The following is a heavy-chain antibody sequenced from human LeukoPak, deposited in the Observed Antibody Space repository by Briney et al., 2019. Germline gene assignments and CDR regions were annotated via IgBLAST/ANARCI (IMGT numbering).Heavy chain of an antibody. D-gene: IGHD3-10*01. J-gene: IGHJ5*02. CDR1: GGSITSYY. CDR3: ARVGRGYGSGSRFDP. CDR2: IYNSGNT. Sequence: PSETLSLTCTVSGGSITSYYWSWIRQPPGKGLEWIGYIYNSGNTNYNPSLKSRVTISLDTSKNQFSLKLTSVTAADTAIYYCARVGRGYGSGSRFDPWGQGTLVTVSS. V-gene: IGHV4-59*01.